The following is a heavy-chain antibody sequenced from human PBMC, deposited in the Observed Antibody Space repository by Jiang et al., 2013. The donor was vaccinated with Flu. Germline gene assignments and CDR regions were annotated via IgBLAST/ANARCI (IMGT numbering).Heavy chain of an antibody. CDR3: ARGALNYYDSSGYYYHQQLVDY. V-gene: IGHV6-1*01. CDR1: GDSVSSNSVA. D-gene: IGHD3-22*01. Sequence: QTLSLTCAISGDSVSSNSVAWNWIRQSPSRGLEWLGRTYYRSKWYNDYAVSVKSRITINPDTSKNQFSLQLNSVTPEDTAVYYCARGALNYYDSSGYYYHQQLVDYWGQGTLVTVSS. CDR2: TYYRSKWYN. J-gene: IGHJ4*02.